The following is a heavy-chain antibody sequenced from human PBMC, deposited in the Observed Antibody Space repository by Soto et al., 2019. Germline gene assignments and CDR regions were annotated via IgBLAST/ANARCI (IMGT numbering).Heavy chain of an antibody. Sequence: PGGSLRLSCAASGFTFDDYAMHWVRQAPGKGLEWVSGISWNSGSIGYADSVKGRFTISRDNAKNSLYLQMNSLRAEDTALYYCAKDIWSGGSCCSYNWFDPWGQGTLVTVSS. CDR3: AKDIWSGGSCCSYNWFDP. J-gene: IGHJ5*02. D-gene: IGHD2-15*01. V-gene: IGHV3-9*01. CDR1: GFTFDDYA. CDR2: ISWNSGSI.